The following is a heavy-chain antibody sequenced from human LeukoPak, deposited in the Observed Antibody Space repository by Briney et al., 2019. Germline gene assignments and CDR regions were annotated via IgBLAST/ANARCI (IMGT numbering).Heavy chain of an antibody. CDR1: GGSISSGDYH. CDR3: ARHQWVPAFDI. CDR2: IHDSGST. D-gene: IGHD1-26*01. V-gene: IGHV4-30-4*01. Sequence: SETLSLTCTVSGGSISSGDYHWNWIRQSPGKGLEWIGFIHDSGSTYYNPSLKSRLTISVDMSKKQISLKLSSVTAADTAVYYCARHQWVPAFDIWGQGTMVTVSS. J-gene: IGHJ3*02.